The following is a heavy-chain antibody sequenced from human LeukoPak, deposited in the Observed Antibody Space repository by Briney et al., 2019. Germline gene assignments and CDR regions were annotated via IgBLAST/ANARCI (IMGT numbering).Heavy chain of an antibody. CDR3: ARVQVVATLDY. J-gene: IGHJ4*02. CDR1: GFTFSSYS. V-gene: IGHV3-21*01. CDR2: ISSSSSYI. D-gene: IGHD3-22*01. Sequence: GGSLRLSCAASGFTFSSYSMNWIRQAPGKGLEWVSSISSSSSYIYYADSVKGRFTISRDNAKNSLYLQMNSLRAEDTAVYYCARVQVVATLDYWGQGTLVTVSS.